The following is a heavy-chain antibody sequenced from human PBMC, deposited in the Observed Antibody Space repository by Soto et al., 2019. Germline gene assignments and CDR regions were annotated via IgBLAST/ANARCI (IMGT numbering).Heavy chain of an antibody. CDR3: ARHVDIAAAGTAWVGMDV. V-gene: IGHV4-39*01. CDR2: IYYSGST. D-gene: IGHD6-13*01. CDR1: GGSISSSSYY. J-gene: IGHJ6*02. Sequence: KASETLSLTCTVSGGSISSSSYYWGWIRQPPGKGLEWIGSIYYSGSTYYNPSLKSRVTISVDTSKNQFSLKLSSVTAADTAVYYCARHVDIAAAGTAWVGMDVWGQGTTVTVSS.